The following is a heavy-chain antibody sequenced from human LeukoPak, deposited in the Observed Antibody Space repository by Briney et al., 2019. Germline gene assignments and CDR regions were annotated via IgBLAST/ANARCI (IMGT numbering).Heavy chain of an antibody. CDR3: ARTNWFDP. J-gene: IGHJ5*02. CDR1: GGSFSGYY. CDR2: INRSGST. V-gene: IGHV4-34*01. Sequence: SETLSLTCAVYGGSFSGYYWSWIRQPPGKGLEWIGEINRSGSTKYNPSLRSRVTISVDTSKNQFSLKLSSVTAADTAVYYCARTNWFDPWGQGTLVTVSS.